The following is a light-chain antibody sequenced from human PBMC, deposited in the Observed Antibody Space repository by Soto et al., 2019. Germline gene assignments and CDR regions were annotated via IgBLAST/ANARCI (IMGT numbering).Light chain of an antibody. J-gene: IGKJ2*01. V-gene: IGKV1-39*01. Sequence: DIQMTQSPSSLSASVGDRVTITCRAGQSTSIYVNWYQQKPGKAPKLLIYAASSLQSGVPSRFSGSESGTDFTLSISSLQPEAFANYYCQQSYSTPYTFGQGTKLEIK. CDR1: QSTSIY. CDR3: QQSYSTPYT. CDR2: AAS.